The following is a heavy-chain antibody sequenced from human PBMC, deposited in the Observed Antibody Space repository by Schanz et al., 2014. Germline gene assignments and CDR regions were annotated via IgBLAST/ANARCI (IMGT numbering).Heavy chain of an antibody. J-gene: IGHJ4*02. V-gene: IGHV1-2*02. CDR2: INPNSGGT. CDR1: GYTFPSYG. Sequence: QVQLVQSGSEVKKPGASVKVSCKASGYTFPSYGISWVRQAPGQGLEWMGWINPNSGGTNYAQKFQGRVTMTRDTSISTAFMELSGLTSDDTATYFCARARYTGYDCSGYWGQGTLLIVSS. CDR3: ARARYTGYDCSGY. D-gene: IGHD5-12*01.